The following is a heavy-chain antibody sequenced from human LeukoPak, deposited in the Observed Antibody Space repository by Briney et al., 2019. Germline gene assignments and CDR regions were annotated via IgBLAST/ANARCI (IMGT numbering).Heavy chain of an antibody. J-gene: IGHJ6*03. CDR3: ARSSSYYYYMDV. CDR2: IYYSGST. Sequence: LRLSCAASGFIFSNYSMNWVRQAPGKGLEWIGSIYYSGSTYYNPSLKSRVTISVDTSKNQFSLKLSSVTAADTAVYYCARSSSYYYYMDVWGKGTTVTVSS. CDR1: GFIFSNYS. V-gene: IGHV4-38-2*01.